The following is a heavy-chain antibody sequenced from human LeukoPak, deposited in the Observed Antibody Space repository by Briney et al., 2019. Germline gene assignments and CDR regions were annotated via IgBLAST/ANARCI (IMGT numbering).Heavy chain of an antibody. D-gene: IGHD6-13*01. V-gene: IGHV4-30-4*08. CDR2: IYYSGST. J-gene: IGHJ4*02. Sequence: SETLSLNCTVSGGSISSGDYYWSWIRQPPGKGLEWIGYIYYSGSTYYNPSLKSRVTISVDTSKNQFSLKLSSVTAADTAVYYCARLRRSSSLIDYWGQGTLVTVSS. CDR1: GGSISSGDYY. CDR3: ARLRRSSSLIDY.